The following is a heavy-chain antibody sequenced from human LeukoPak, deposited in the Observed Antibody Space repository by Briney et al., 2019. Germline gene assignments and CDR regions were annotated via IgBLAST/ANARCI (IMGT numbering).Heavy chain of an antibody. J-gene: IGHJ4*02. Sequence: GGSLRLSCAASGFTFSSYEMNWVRQAPGKGLEWVSYISSSGTTIYYADSVKGRFTISRDNAKNSLYLQMSSLRSEDTAVYYCARGAGQHRIAAAVGGAFDYWGQGTLVTVSS. CDR1: GFTFSSYE. CDR2: ISSSGTTI. D-gene: IGHD6-13*01. V-gene: IGHV3-48*03. CDR3: ARGAGQHRIAAAVGGAFDY.